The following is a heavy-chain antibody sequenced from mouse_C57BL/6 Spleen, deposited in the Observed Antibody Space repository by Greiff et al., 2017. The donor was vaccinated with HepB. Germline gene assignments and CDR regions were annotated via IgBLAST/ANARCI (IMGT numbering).Heavy chain of an antibody. V-gene: IGHV1-15*01. CDR2: IDPETGGT. Sequence: VQLQQSGAELVRPGASVTLSCKASGYTFTDYEMHWVKQTPVHGLEWIGAIDPETGGTAYNQKFKGKAILTADKSSSTAYMELRSLTSEDSAVYYCTRYGYDGGGYFDYWGQGTTLTVSS. CDR1: GYTFTDYE. J-gene: IGHJ2*01. CDR3: TRYGYDGGGYFDY. D-gene: IGHD2-2*01.